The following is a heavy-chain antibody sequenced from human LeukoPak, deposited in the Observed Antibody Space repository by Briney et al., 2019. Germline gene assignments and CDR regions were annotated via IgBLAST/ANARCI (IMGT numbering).Heavy chain of an antibody. CDR1: GFTFSIYA. V-gene: IGHV3-23*01. CDR3: AKHSHDGSAPYYEVQLDY. CDR2: ISGSGDST. D-gene: IGHD3-22*01. J-gene: IGHJ4*02. Sequence: GGSLRLSCAASGFTFSIYAMNWVRQAPGKGLEWVSAISGSGDSTYYADSVKGRFTISRDNSKNTLYLQMNSLRAEDTAIYYCAKHSHDGSAPYYEVQLDYWGQGTLVTVSS.